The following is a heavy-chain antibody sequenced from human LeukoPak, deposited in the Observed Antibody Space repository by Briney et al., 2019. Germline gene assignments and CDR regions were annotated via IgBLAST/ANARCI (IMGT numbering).Heavy chain of an antibody. CDR1: GYTFTSYD. Sequence: GASVKVSCKASGYTFTSYDINWVRQATGQGLEWMGWMNPNSGNTGYAQKFQGRVTMTRNTSISTAYMELSSLRSEDTAVYYCARWGYYDSSGYYYRGPHDYWGQGTLVTVSS. J-gene: IGHJ4*02. CDR3: ARWGYYDSSGYYYRGPHDY. D-gene: IGHD3-22*01. V-gene: IGHV1-8*01. CDR2: MNPNSGNT.